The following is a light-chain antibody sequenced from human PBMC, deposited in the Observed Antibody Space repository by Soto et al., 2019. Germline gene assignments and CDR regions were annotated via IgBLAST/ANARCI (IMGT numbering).Light chain of an antibody. CDR1: QNIGSNS. V-gene: IGKV3-20*01. CDR2: GAS. J-gene: IGKJ2*01. CDR3: QQYDISPFT. Sequence: EIVLTQSPGTLSLSPGERVTLSCRASQNIGSNSLAWYQLKPGQPPRLLIYGASGRAAGTPDRFTVSGSGTDFTLTISRLEPEDFAVYFCQQYDISPFTFGQGTKVEIK.